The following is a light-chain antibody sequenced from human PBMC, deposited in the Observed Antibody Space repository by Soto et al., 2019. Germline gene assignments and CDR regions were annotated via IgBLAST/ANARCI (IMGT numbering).Light chain of an antibody. V-gene: IGLV1-44*01. CDR2: ANQ. J-gene: IGLJ2*01. CDR3: ASWDDDLRGPL. CDR1: TSNIVTNN. Sequence: QLVLTQPPSASGTPGQRVTISCSGTTSNIVTNNVTWYQHLPGTAPKLLIYANQYRPSGVPDRFSGSKSGSSASLAISGLQSEDEADYFCASWDDDLRGPLFGGATKLTVL.